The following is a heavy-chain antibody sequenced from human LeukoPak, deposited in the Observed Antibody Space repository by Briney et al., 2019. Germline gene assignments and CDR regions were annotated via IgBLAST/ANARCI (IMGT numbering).Heavy chain of an antibody. CDR1: GFSFDDYA. J-gene: IGHJ4*02. CDR2: ISGSGGST. V-gene: IGHV3-23*01. CDR3: ARRQKEYSSGWYVDY. D-gene: IGHD6-19*01. Sequence: PGGSLRLSCVASGFSFDDYAMHWVRQAPGKGLEWVSAISGSGGSTYYADSVKGRFTISRDNSKNTLYLQMNSLRAEDTAVYYCARRQKEYSSGWYVDYWGQGTLVTVSS.